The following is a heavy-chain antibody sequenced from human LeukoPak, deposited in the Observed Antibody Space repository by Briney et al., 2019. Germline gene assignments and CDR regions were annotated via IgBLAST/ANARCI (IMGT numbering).Heavy chain of an antibody. V-gene: IGHV4-39*07. CDR2: IYYSGST. CDR1: GGSISSSRYY. Sequence: NPSETLSLTCTGSGGSISSSRYYWGWIGQPPGKGLGWIGGIYYSGSTDYNLSLKSRVTISVATSKNQFSLKLSSVTAADKAIYYCVRGRYSSGWFKDKNWFDPWGQGIPVTVSS. CDR3: VRGRYSSGWFKDKNWFDP. J-gene: IGHJ5*02. D-gene: IGHD6-19*01.